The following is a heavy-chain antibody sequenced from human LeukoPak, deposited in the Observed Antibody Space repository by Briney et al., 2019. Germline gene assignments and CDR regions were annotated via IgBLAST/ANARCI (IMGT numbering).Heavy chain of an antibody. CDR3: ARDWRYCSSTSCYYYYYGMDV. J-gene: IGHJ6*02. CDR2: ISYDGSNK. D-gene: IGHD2-2*01. CDR1: GFTFSSYA. V-gene: IGHV3-30*04. Sequence: GRSLRLSCAASGFTFSSYAMHWVRQAPGKGLEWVAVISYDGSNKYYADSVKGRFTISRDSSKNTLYLQMNSLRAEDTAVYYCARDWRYCSSTSCYYYYYGMDVWGQGTTVTVSS.